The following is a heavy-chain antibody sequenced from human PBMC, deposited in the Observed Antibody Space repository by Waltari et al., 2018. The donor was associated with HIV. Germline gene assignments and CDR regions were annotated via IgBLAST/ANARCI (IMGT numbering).Heavy chain of an antibody. D-gene: IGHD2-2*01. CDR2: ISSISSDI. Sequence: EVQLVESGGGLVKPGGTLRLSCAASGFTFSSYSMNWVRQAPGKGLVWVTSISSISSDIDDADSVKGRFTISRDNAKNSVYLQRNSLRAEDTAVYCCARDGVCCISTSCPYRWFDPWGQGTLVTVSS. CDR3: ARDGVCCISTSCPYRWFDP. CDR1: GFTFSSYS. V-gene: IGHV3-21*01. J-gene: IGHJ5*02.